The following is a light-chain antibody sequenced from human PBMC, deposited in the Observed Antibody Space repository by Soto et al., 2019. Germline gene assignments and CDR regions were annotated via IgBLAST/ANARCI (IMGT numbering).Light chain of an antibody. V-gene: IGKV1-5*01. J-gene: IGKJ1*01. CDR1: QSISTR. CDR3: QQYNSYST. Sequence: DIQMTQSPSTLSASVGDRVTSTCRASQSISTRLAWYQQKPGKAPKLLIYDASSLESGVPSRFSGSASGTEFTLTISSLQPDDFATYYCQQYNSYSTFGQGTKVDI. CDR2: DAS.